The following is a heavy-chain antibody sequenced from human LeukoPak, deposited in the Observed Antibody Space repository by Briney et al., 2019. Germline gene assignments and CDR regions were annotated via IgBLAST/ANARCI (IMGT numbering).Heavy chain of an antibody. D-gene: IGHD5-18*01. CDR1: GFTFSSYN. CDR2: ISSSSNSL. J-gene: IGHJ4*02. CDR3: ARDPRGYSYGYRPFYYSDY. V-gene: IGHV3-21*01. Sequence: TEGSLRLSCAASGFTFSSYNMNWVRQAPGKGLEWVSSISSSSNSLYYADSVKGRFTISRDDAKNSLYLQMNSLRDEDTAVYYCARDPRGYSYGYRPFYYSDYWGQGTLVTVSS.